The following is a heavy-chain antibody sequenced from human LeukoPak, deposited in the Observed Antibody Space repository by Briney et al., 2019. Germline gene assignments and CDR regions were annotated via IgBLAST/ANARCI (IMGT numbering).Heavy chain of an antibody. V-gene: IGHV4-34*01. J-gene: IGHJ4*02. Sequence: SETLSLTCTVSGGSISSYYWSWIRQPPGKGLEWIGEINHSGSTNYNPSLKSRVTISVDTSKNQFSLKLSSVTAADTAVYYCARGRSLATSSDTFDYWGQGTLVTVSS. CDR1: GGSISSYY. CDR3: ARGRSLATSSDTFDY. CDR2: INHSGST. D-gene: IGHD2-15*01.